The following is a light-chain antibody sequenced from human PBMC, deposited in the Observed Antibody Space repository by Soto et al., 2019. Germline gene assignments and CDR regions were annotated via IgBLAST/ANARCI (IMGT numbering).Light chain of an antibody. J-gene: IGKJ1*01. V-gene: IGKV1-5*03. CDR1: QTISSW. CDR3: QHYNSYSEA. Sequence: DIQITQSPATLSVSLLDIVTITCRASQTISSWLAWYQQKPGKAPKLLIYKASTLKSGVPSRFSGSGSGTEFTLTISSLQPDDFATYYCQHYNSYSEAFGQGTKVDIK. CDR2: KAS.